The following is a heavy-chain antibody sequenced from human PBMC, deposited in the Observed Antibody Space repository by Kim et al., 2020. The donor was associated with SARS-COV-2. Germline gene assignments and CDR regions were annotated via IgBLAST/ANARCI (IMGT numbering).Heavy chain of an antibody. CDR2: INHSGST. J-gene: IGHJ6*02. D-gene: IGHD6-6*01. CDR3: ARARIAARPWKDYYYYYGMDV. CDR1: GGSFSGYY. V-gene: IGHV4-34*01. Sequence: SETLSLTCAVYGGSFSGYYWSWIRQPPGKGLEWIGEINHSGSTNYNPSLKSRVTISVDTSKNQFSLKLSSVTAADTAVYYCARARIAARPWKDYYYYYGMDVWGQGTTVTVSS.